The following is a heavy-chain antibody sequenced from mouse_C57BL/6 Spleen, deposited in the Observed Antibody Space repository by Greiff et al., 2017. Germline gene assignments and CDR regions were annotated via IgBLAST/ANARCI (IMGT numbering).Heavy chain of an antibody. J-gene: IGHJ4*01. CDR2: IWRGGST. D-gene: IGHD2-2*01. CDR3: ARSFYGYDAGMAMDY. CDR1: GFSLTSYG. V-gene: IGHV2-2*01. Sequence: VQLQQSGPGLVQPSQSLSITCTVSGFSLTSYGVHWVRQSPGKGLEWLGVIWRGGSTDYNAAFISRLSISKDNSKSQVFFKMNSLQADDTAIYYCARSFYGYDAGMAMDYWGQGTSVTVSS.